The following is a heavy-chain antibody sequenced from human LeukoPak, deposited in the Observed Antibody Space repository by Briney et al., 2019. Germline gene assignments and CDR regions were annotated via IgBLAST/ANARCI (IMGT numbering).Heavy chain of an antibody. V-gene: IGHV3-74*01. D-gene: IGHD6-6*01. CDR1: GFTLRNYW. CDR3: ARYSSSSGGPSYYLDY. CDR2: ISGDGSVT. J-gene: IGHJ4*01. Sequence: GGSLRLSCKASGFTLRNYWMYWVRQVPGKRLVWVSRISGDGSVTNYADSVQGRFTISRDNAKNILYLQINSLRSEDTAVYYCARYSSSSGGPSYYLDYWGRGTLVTVSS.